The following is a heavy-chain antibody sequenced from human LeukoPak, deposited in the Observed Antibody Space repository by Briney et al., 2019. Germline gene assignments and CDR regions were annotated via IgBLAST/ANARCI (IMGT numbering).Heavy chain of an antibody. Sequence: GASVKVSCKASGYTFTNYDINWVRQATGQGLEWVGWMNPNSGNTGYARKFQGRVTITRNTSRSTAYMEVSSLRSEDTAVYYCARAPSWGTTGYSYYYMDVWGKGTTVTVSS. CDR1: GYTFTNYD. CDR2: MNPNSGNT. D-gene: IGHD4-11*01. V-gene: IGHV1-8*03. J-gene: IGHJ6*03. CDR3: ARAPSWGTTGYSYYYMDV.